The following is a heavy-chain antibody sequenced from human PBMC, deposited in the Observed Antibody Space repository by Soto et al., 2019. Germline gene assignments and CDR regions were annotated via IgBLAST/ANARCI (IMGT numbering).Heavy chain of an antibody. D-gene: IGHD2-15*01. J-gene: IGHJ3*02. Sequence: GASVKVSCKASGYTFTSYDINWVRQATGQGIEWMGWMNPNIDITGYAQKFQGRVTITADKSTSTAYMELSSLRSEDTAVYYCALVVVAATRAFDIWGQGTMVTVSS. CDR3: ALVVVAATRAFDI. CDR2: MNPNIDIT. V-gene: IGHV1-8*01. CDR1: GYTFTSYD.